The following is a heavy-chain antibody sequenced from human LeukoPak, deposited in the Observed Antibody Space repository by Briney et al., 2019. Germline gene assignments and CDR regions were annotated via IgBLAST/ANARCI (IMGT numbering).Heavy chain of an antibody. V-gene: IGHV3-15*01. J-gene: IGHJ5*02. CDR2: IKSKTDGGTT. Sequence: GGSLRLSCAASGFTFSNAWMSWVRQAPGKGLEWVGRIKSKTDGGTTDYAAPVKGRFTISRDDSKNTLYLQMNSLKTEDTAVYYCTTAGIVVVVAATGWFDPWGQGTLVTVSS. CDR1: GFTFSNAW. CDR3: TTAGIVVVVAATGWFDP. D-gene: IGHD2-15*01.